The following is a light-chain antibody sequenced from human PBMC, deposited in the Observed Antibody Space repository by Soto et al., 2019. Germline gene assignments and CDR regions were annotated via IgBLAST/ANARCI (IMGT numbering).Light chain of an antibody. V-gene: IGKV2-28*01. CDR2: LGS. CDR3: MQALQSGVT. CDR1: QSLLHSNGYNY. Sequence: DLVMTQSPLSLPVTPGEPASISCRSSQSLLHSNGYNYLDWYLQKPGQSPQLLIYLGSNRASGVTDRFSGSGSGTDFTLKISRVEAEDVGVYYCMQALQSGVTFGPGTKVDIK. J-gene: IGKJ3*01.